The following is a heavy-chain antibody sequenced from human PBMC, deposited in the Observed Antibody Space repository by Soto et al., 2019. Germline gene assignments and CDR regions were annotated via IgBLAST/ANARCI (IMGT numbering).Heavy chain of an antibody. CDR1: GFTFSSYS. D-gene: IGHD3-16*01. J-gene: IGHJ5*02. CDR2: ISTTGAYI. V-gene: IGHV3-21*01. CDR3: VWPGGFDP. Sequence: GGSLRLSCAASGFTFSSYSMNWVRQAPGKGLEWVSSISTTGAYIYYADSVKGRFTISRDNAKNSLYLHMNSLRVEDTAVYYCVWPGGFDPWGQGTLVTVSS.